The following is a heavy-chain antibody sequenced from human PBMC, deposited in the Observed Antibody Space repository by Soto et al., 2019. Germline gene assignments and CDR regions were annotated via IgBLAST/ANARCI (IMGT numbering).Heavy chain of an antibody. CDR3: ARDDSGFSGSHYIDYFNY. J-gene: IGHJ4*02. D-gene: IGHD1-26*01. Sequence: ASVKVSCKASGYTFSTYYIHWVRQAPGQGLEWMGIINPSGGWTNYAQNFQARVTMTTDTSTNTVYMELSGLKSEDTATYYCARDDSGFSGSHYIDYFNYWGQGALVTVSS. CDR2: INPSGGWT. CDR1: GYTFSTYY. V-gene: IGHV1-46*01.